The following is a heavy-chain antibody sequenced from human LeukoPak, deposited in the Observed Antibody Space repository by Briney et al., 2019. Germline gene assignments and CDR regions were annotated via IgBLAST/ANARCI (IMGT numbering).Heavy chain of an antibody. CDR3: AKLLRGGRLLTISLES. CDR1: GFIFSSYG. J-gene: IGHJ4*02. CDR2: ISASGGGT. V-gene: IGHV3-23*01. D-gene: IGHD3-16*01. Sequence: GGSLTLSCAASGFIFSSYGMHWVRRAPGKGLEWISAISASGGGTHYADSVKGRFTISRDNPKNTLYLQLNSLGVEDTAVYYCAKLLRGGRLLTISLESWGQGTLVTVSS.